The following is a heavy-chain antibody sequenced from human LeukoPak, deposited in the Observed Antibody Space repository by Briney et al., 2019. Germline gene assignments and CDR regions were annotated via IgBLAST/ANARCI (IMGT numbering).Heavy chain of an antibody. D-gene: IGHD6-6*01. CDR3: ARTSSAPYYCYYYCMDV. CDR1: GYTFTSYD. V-gene: IGHV1-8*01. J-gene: IGHJ6*02. CDR2: RNPNSGNT. Sequence: KICCKGSGYTFTSYDINVGREATEEGHEWVGWRNPNSGNTGYAQKFQGRVTMTRSTSISTGYMELSSLRSEDTAVYYCARTSSAPYYCYYYCMDVWGQGTTATVSS.